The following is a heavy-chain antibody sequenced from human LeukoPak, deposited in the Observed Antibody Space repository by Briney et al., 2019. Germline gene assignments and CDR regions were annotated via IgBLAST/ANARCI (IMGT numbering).Heavy chain of an antibody. V-gene: IGHV3-23*01. CDR2: ITASGDRT. D-gene: IGHD3-16*02. CDR1: GFSFSNYA. J-gene: IGHJ5*02. CDR3: AKEKGVIGIPALDH. Sequence: PGGSLRLSCAASGFSFSNYAMSWVRQAPGKGLEWVSCITASGDRTYYADSVKGRFTISRDNSKTTVYVQMNSLRAEDTAIYYCAKEKGVIGIPALDHWGQGTLVTVSS.